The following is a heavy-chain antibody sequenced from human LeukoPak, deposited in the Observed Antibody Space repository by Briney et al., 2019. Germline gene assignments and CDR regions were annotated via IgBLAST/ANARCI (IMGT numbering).Heavy chain of an antibody. D-gene: IGHD3-3*02. Sequence: GGSLRLSCAASGFTFNNYIMNWVRQAPGKGLEWVSSISSSSDYIYYADSVKGRFTISRDNAKNSLYLQMNSLRAEDMAVYYCARPYLEWSLKFYMDVWGKGTTVTVSS. CDR1: GFTFNNYI. CDR3: ARPYLEWSLKFYMDV. CDR2: ISSSSDYI. V-gene: IGHV3-21*01. J-gene: IGHJ6*03.